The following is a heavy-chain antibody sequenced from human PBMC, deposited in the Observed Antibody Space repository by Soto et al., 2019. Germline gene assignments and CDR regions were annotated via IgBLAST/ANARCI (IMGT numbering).Heavy chain of an antibody. CDR2: IWYDGSNK. V-gene: IGHV3-33*01. J-gene: IGHJ4*02. CDR1: GFTFSSYG. D-gene: IGHD1-7*01. Sequence: PGGSLRLSCAASGFTFSSYGMHWVRQAPGKGLEWVAVIWYDGSNKYYADSVKGRFTISRDNSKNTLYLQMNSLRAEDTAVYYCARASNWNYIFDYWGQGTLVTVSS. CDR3: ARASNWNYIFDY.